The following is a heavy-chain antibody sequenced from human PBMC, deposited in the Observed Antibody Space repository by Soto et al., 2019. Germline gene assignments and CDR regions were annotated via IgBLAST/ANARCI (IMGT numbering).Heavy chain of an antibody. CDR1: GGSISSGCYY. CDR2: IYYSGST. CDR3: ARAVTAYWYFDL. D-gene: IGHD4-4*01. V-gene: IGHV4-31*03. J-gene: IGHJ2*01. Sequence: SETLSLTCTVSGGSISSGCYYWSWIRQHPGKGLEWIGYIYYSGSTYYNPSLKSRVSISVDTSKNQFSLKLSSVTAADTAVYYCARAVTAYWYFDLWGRGTQVTVSS.